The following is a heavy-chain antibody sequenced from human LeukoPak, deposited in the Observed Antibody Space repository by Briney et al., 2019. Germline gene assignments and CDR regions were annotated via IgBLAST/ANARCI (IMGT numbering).Heavy chain of an antibody. Sequence: PGGSLRLSCAASGFTFSSYAMSWVRQAPGKGLEWVSAISGSGGSTYYADSVKGRFTISRDNSKNTLYLQMNSLRAEDTAVYYCAKHRAMVRGVTLNYWGQGTLVTVSS. CDR2: ISGSGGST. V-gene: IGHV3-23*01. D-gene: IGHD3-10*01. CDR1: GFTFSSYA. CDR3: AKHRAMVRGVTLNY. J-gene: IGHJ4*02.